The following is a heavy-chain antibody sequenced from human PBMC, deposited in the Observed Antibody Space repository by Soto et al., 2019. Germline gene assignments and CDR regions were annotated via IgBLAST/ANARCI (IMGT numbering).Heavy chain of an antibody. CDR2: ISCYNGHT. CDR3: AREGEMTYYYYGLDV. CDR1: GYTFTTYG. V-gene: IGHV1-18*01. Sequence: QVQLVQSGAEVRKPGASVKVSCKASGYTFTTYGISWVRQAPGQGLEWMGWISCYNGHTKYAQKFQGRVTMTTDTSTSKVYMDLRSLRSDDTAVYYCAREGEMTYYYYGLDVWGQGTTVTVSS. J-gene: IGHJ6*02. D-gene: IGHD3-16*01.